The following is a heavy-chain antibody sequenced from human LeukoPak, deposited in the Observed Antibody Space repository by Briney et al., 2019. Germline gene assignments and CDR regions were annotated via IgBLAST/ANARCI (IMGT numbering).Heavy chain of an antibody. CDR2: ISYDGSNK. CDR1: GFTFSSYA. J-gene: IGHJ3*02. D-gene: IGHD3-22*01. V-gene: IGHV3-30-3*01. Sequence: LRLSCAASGFTFSSYAMHWVRQAPGKGLEWVAVISYDGSNKYYADSVKGRFTISRDNFKNTLYLQMNSLRAEDTAVYYCARAYYYDSSGSRDAFDIWGQGTMVTVSS. CDR3: ARAYYYDSSGSRDAFDI.